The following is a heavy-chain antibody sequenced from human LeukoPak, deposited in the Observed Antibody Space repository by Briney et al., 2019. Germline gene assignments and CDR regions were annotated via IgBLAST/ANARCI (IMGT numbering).Heavy chain of an antibody. Sequence: SETLSLTCTVAGGSISSSSYSWGWIRQPPGKGLEWFGSMYYSGSTYYNPSLKSRVTISVDTSKNQFSLKLSSVTAADTAVYYCAREYDFWSVYYLGYDAFDIWGQGTMVTVSS. J-gene: IGHJ3*02. CDR1: GGSISSSSYS. V-gene: IGHV4-39*01. CDR3: AREYDFWSVYYLGYDAFDI. CDR2: MYYSGST. D-gene: IGHD3-3*01.